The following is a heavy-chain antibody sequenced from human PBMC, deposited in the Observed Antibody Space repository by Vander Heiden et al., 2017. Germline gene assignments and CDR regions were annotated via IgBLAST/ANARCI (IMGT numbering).Heavy chain of an antibody. V-gene: IGHV3-15*07. CDR3: TTGLANYFAF. CDR1: DFTFRYAW. D-gene: IGHD6-6*01. CDR2: IKSIAHGGTT. Sequence: EVQLVESGGGLVEPGGSLRPYCAASDFTFRYAWMPWVGQAPRKRLEWVGRIKSIAHGGTTDYAASVEGRFTISRDDSTKTLYLQMNSLQPGDTAVYYCTTGLANYFAFWGQGTLVTVSS. J-gene: IGHJ4*02.